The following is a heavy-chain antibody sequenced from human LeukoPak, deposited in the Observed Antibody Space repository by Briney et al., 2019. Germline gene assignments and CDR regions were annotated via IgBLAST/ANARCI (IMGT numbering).Heavy chain of an antibody. CDR1: GFTFSSYG. V-gene: IGHV3-30*02. J-gene: IGHJ6*02. CDR3: AKHSGGPPYYGSGSQPPTYCYCYGMDV. D-gene: IGHD3-10*01. Sequence: GGSLRLSCAASGFTFSSYGMHWVRQAPGKGLEWVAFIRYDGSNKYYADSVKGRFTISRDNSKNTLYLQMNSLRAEDKAVYYCAKHSGGPPYYGSGSQPPTYCYCYGMDVWDRGTTVTGSS. CDR2: IRYDGSNK.